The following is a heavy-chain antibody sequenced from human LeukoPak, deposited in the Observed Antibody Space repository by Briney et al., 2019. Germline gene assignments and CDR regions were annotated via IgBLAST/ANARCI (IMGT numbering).Heavy chain of an antibody. CDR1: GSSITSNYY. V-gene: IGHV4-38-2*02. J-gene: IGHJ3*02. D-gene: IGHD5-18*01. CDR3: ARGSTGYSYGYASFDI. CDR2: IYHSGAT. Sequence: SETLSLTCSVSGSSITSNYYWGWVRQSPGKGLEWIGTIYHSGATYYNPSLKTRVTISLDTSKNQFSLKLTSVTAADTAVYYCARGSTGYSYGYASFDIWGQGTMVTVSS.